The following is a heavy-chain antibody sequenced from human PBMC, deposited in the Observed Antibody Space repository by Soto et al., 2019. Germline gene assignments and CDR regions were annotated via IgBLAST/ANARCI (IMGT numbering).Heavy chain of an antibody. J-gene: IGHJ4*02. CDR3: ARDVGALLPFDY. D-gene: IGHD3-16*01. CDR2: INAYNGNT. Sequence: ASVKVSCKTSGYTFTNYGINWVRPAPGQRLEWMGWINAYNGNTKYSQKFQGRVTITRDTSASTAYMELSSLRSEDTAVYYCARDVGALLPFDYWGQGTLVTVSS. CDR1: GYTFTNYG. V-gene: IGHV1-3*01.